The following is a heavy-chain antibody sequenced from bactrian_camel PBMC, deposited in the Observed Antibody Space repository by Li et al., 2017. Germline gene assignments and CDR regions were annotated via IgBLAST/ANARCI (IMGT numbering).Heavy chain of an antibody. V-gene: IGHV3S53*01. CDR2: IDSDGST. D-gene: IGHD2*01. CDR1: RYAYC. J-gene: IGHJ4*01. CDR3: VVDADGVDGGSGACTFRSGISY. Sequence: HVQLVESGGGSVQAGGSLRLSCTASRYAYCMGWFRQFPGAEREGVAMIDSDGSTKYIDSVKGRFAISKDNRKSVLFLQMNSLEPEDTAMYYCVVDADGVDGGSGACTFRSGISYSGPGTQVTVS.